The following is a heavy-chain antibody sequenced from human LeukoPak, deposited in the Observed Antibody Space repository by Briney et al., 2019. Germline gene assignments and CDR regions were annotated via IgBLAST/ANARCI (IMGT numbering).Heavy chain of an antibody. CDR3: VKDRYSGSYSPPYGMDV. V-gene: IGHV3-64D*06. D-gene: IGHD1-26*01. CDR1: GFTFSNHW. Sequence: GGSLRLSCAASGFTFSNHWMHWVRQAPGKGLEYVSVISGNGDSTYHADSVKGRFTISRDNSKNTLYLQMSSLRGEDTAVYYCVKDRYSGSYSPPYGMDVWGQGTTVTVSS. CDR2: ISGNGDST. J-gene: IGHJ6*02.